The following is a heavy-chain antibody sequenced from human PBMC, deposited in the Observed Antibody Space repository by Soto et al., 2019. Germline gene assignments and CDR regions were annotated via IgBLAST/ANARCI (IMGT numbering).Heavy chain of an antibody. CDR3: ARAAVTDYQYHGMDV. CDR1: GFTFSTYG. J-gene: IGHJ6*02. D-gene: IGHD4-17*01. CDR2: IWYDGIDK. Sequence: HPGGSLRLSCAASGFTFSTYGMHWVRQAPGKGLEWVAAIWYDGIDKYYAASVKGRFTISRDNSMNTVYLQMSSLRADDTAVYYCARAAVTDYQYHGMDVWGQGTTVTVYS. V-gene: IGHV3-33*01.